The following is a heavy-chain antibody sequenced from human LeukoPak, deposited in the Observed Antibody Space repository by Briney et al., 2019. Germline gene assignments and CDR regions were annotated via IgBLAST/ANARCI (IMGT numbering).Heavy chain of an antibody. CDR2: IYYSGNT. V-gene: IGHV4-39*07. CDR1: GGSISSYY. D-gene: IGHD6-13*01. Sequence: SETLSLTCTVSGGSISSYYWGWIRQPPGKGLEWIGSIYYSGNTYYNPSLKSRVTISVDTSKNQFSLKLSSVTAADTAVYYCARVQSPGIAAAGVDYWGQGTLVTVSS. CDR3: ARVQSPGIAAAGVDY. J-gene: IGHJ4*02.